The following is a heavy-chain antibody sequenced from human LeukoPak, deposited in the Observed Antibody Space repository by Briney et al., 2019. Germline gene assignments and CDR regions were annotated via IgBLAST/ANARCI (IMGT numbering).Heavy chain of an antibody. CDR3: ARAPLIAAVDY. J-gene: IGHJ4*02. V-gene: IGHV1-8*02. D-gene: IGHD6-25*01. Sequence: ASVKVSCKASGYTFTGYYMHWVRQATGQGLEWMGWMNPNSGNTGYAQKFQGRVTMTRNTSIGTAYMELSSLRSEDTAVYYCARAPLIAAVDYWGQGTLVTVSS. CDR2: MNPNSGNT. CDR1: GYTFTGYY.